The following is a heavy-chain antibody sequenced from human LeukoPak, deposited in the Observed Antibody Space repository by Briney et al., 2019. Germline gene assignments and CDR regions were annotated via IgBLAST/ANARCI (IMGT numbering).Heavy chain of an antibody. V-gene: IGHV3-21*01. Sequence: GGSLRLSCAASGFTFSSYSMNWVRQAPGKGLEWVSSISSSSSYIYYADSVKGRFTISRDNAKNSLYLQMNSLRAEDTAVYYCARGGPYCSSTSCYYLGPIDYWGQETLVTVSS. D-gene: IGHD2-2*01. CDR1: GFTFSSYS. CDR3: ARGGPYCSSTSCYYLGPIDY. J-gene: IGHJ4*02. CDR2: ISSSSSYI.